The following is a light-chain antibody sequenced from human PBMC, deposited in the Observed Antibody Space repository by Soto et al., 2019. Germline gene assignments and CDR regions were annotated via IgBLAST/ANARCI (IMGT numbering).Light chain of an antibody. CDR2: SAS. Sequence: AIQLTQSPSSLSASVGDRVTITCRASQGVRTDLGWYQQQPGKAPRLLIYSASSLQTGVPSRFSGDGSGTDFTLPIDSLQPEDFATYYCLQDYTYPRTFGGGTRVEIK. J-gene: IGKJ4*01. V-gene: IGKV1-6*01. CDR1: QGVRTD. CDR3: LQDYTYPRT.